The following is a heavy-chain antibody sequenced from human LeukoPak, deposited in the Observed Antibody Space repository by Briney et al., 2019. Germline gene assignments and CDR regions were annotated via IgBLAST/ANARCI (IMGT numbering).Heavy chain of an antibody. D-gene: IGHD3-10*01. Sequence: PGGSLRLSFAASGFTFSSYSMNWVRQAPGKGLEWVSSIGSSSSYIYYADSVKGRFTISRDNAKNSLYLQMNSLRAEDTAVYYCARDANHYYGSGSYEVDYWGQGTLVTVSS. CDR1: GFTFSSYS. V-gene: IGHV3-21*01. CDR3: ARDANHYYGSGSYEVDY. CDR2: IGSSSSYI. J-gene: IGHJ4*02.